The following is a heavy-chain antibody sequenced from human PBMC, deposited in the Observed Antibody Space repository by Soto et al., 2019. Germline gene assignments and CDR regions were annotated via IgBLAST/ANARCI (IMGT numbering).Heavy chain of an antibody. CDR1: GGTFSNSA. CDR2: IMPIFRTP. J-gene: IGHJ6*02. V-gene: IGHV1-69*12. Sequence: QVQLEQSGAEVKKPGSSVKVSCKASGGTFSNSAISWVRQAPGQGLEWMGGIMPIFRTPDYAQKFQARVTITADESTSTAYMEWRGLRSDDTAVYYCASDKDRLQLGGNYYYILDVWGQGTTVTVSS. D-gene: IGHD5-12*01. CDR3: ASDKDRLQLGGNYYYILDV.